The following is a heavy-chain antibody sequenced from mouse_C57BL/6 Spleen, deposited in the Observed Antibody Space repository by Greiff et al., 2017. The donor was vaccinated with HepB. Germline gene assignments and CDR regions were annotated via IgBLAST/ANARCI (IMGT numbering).Heavy chain of an antibody. CDR3: ARERVGYYDYDGYAMDY. Sequence: EVQVVESGGGLVKPGGSLKLSCAASGFTFSSYAMSWVRQTPEKRLEWVATISDGGSYTYYPDNVKGRFTISRDNAKNNLYLQMSHLKSEDTAMYYCARERVGYYDYDGYAMDYWGQGTSVTVSS. CDR1: GFTFSSYA. CDR2: ISDGGSYT. V-gene: IGHV5-4*01. D-gene: IGHD2-4*01. J-gene: IGHJ4*01.